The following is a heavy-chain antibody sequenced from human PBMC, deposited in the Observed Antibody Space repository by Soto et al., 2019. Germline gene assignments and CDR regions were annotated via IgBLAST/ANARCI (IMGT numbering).Heavy chain of an antibody. CDR3: ARGIYDSSGYRRYYFDY. V-gene: IGHV3-21*01. CDR1: GFTFSSYS. CDR2: ISSSSSYI. D-gene: IGHD3-22*01. Sequence: AGGSLRLSCAASGFTFSSYSMNWVRQAPGKGLEWVSSISSSSSYIYYADSVKGRFTISRDNAKNSLYLQMNSLRAEDTAVYYCARGIYDSSGYRRYYFDYWGQGTLVTVSS. J-gene: IGHJ4*02.